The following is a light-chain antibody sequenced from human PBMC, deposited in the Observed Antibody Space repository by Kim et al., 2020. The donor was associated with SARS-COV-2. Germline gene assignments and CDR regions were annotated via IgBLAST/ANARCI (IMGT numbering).Light chain of an antibody. CDR3: HQYHTWPYS. V-gene: IGKV3-15*01. Sequence: SASPGETVTLSCRSTESVSASLAWYQQTPGQAPTLLIYGASTRATGIPARFTGSGSGSQFTLTIRGLQSEDFAVYHCHQYHTWPYSFGRGTKLE. J-gene: IGKJ2*03. CDR1: ESVSAS. CDR2: GAS.